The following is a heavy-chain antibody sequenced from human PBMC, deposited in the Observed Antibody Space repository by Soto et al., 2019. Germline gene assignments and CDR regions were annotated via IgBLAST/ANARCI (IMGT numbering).Heavy chain of an antibody. J-gene: IGHJ4*02. CDR3: ATGRSESGWYAEHF. V-gene: IGHV4-39*01. CDR1: NDSIRSGTYY. Sequence: SETLSLTCTVSNDSIRSGTYYWAWIRQPPGRGLEWIGSLSYLGTTDYNPSLKSRVTISKDTSKNQFSLKLTSMTAADTAVYYCATGRSESGWYAEHFWGQGTLVTGS. D-gene: IGHD6-19*01. CDR2: LSYLGTT.